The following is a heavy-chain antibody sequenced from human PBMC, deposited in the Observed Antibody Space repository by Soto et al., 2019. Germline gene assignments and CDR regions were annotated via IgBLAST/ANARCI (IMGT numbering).Heavy chain of an antibody. Sequence: PGGSLRLSCAASGFTFSDYYMSWIRQAPGKGLEWVSYISSSGSTIYYADSVKGRFTISRDNAKNSLYLQMNSLRAEDTAVYYCARDNVVVPAAPYYYYGMDVRGQRTPVIVS. V-gene: IGHV3-11*01. CDR3: ARDNVVVPAAPYYYYGMDV. CDR2: ISSSGSTI. D-gene: IGHD2-2*01. J-gene: IGHJ6*02. CDR1: GFTFSDYY.